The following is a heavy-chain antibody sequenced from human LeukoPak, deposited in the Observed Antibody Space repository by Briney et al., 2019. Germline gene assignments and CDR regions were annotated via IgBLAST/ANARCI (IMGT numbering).Heavy chain of an antibody. CDR3: AREHDYYFDY. CDR1: GFTFSSYE. CDR2: ISSSGSTI. Sequence: GGSLRLSCAASGFTFSSYEMNWVRQAPGEGLEWVSYISSSGSTIYYADSVKGRFTISRDNAKNSLYLQMNSLRAEDTAVYYCAREHDYYFDYWGQGTLVTVSS. J-gene: IGHJ4*02. V-gene: IGHV3-48*03. D-gene: IGHD1-1*01.